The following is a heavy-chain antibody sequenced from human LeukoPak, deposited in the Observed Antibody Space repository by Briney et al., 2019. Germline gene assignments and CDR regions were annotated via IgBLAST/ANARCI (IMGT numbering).Heavy chain of an antibody. Sequence: GASVKVSCKASGYTFTSFYMHWVRQAPGQGLEWMGTINPSGGSTSYAHKFQGRVTMTRDTSTSTVYMELSSLRSEDTAVYYCARPHWYYDSSGYDNYGMDVWGQGTTVTVSS. V-gene: IGHV1-46*01. D-gene: IGHD3-22*01. CDR1: GYTFTSFY. CDR3: ARPHWYYDSSGYDNYGMDV. CDR2: INPSGGST. J-gene: IGHJ6*02.